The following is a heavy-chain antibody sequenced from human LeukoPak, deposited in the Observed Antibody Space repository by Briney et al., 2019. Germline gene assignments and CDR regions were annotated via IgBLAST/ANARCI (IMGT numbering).Heavy chain of an antibody. V-gene: IGHV3-11*04. CDR2: ISYSGDTI. CDR3: ARVWMTTVVTEDAFDI. D-gene: IGHD4-23*01. J-gene: IGHJ3*02. Sequence: TGGSLRLSCAASEFTFSDYYMSWIRQAPGKGLEWVSYISYSGDTIYYADSVKGRFTISRDNAKNSLYLQMNSLRAEDTAVYYCARVWMTTVVTEDAFDIWGQGTMVTVSS. CDR1: EFTFSDYY.